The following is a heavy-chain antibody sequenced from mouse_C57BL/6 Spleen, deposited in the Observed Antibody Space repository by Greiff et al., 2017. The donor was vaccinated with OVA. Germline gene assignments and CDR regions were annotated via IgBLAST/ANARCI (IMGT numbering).Heavy chain of an antibody. CDR2: ISYSGST. CDR3: ARSIYYDYGRIAY. J-gene: IGHJ3*01. D-gene: IGHD2-4*01. Sequence: VHVKQSGPGLAKPSQTLSLTCSVTGYSITSDYWNWIRKFPGNKLEYMGYISYSGSTYYNPSLKSRISITRDTSKNQYYLQLNSVTTEDTATYYCARSIYYDYGRIAYWGQGTLVTVSA. V-gene: IGHV3-8*01. CDR1: GYSITSDY.